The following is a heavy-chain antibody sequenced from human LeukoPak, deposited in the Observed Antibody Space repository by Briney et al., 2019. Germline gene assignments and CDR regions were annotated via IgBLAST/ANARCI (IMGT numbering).Heavy chain of an antibody. CDR2: ISDSGVTT. D-gene: IGHD3-10*01. V-gene: IGHV3-23*01. J-gene: IGHJ6*02. CDR3: AKWGAWFGSDNYYGMYV. Sequence: GGSLRPPCAASGFTFSSYAMSWVRQAPGKGLEWVSVISDSGVTTYFADSVKGRFAISRDNSKNTVHLQMNSLRAEDTALYYCAKWGAWFGSDNYYGMYVWGQGTTVTVSS. CDR1: GFTFSSYA.